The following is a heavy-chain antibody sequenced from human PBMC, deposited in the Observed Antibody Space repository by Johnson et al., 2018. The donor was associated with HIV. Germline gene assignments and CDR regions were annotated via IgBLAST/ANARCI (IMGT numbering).Heavy chain of an antibody. D-gene: IGHD2-15*01. V-gene: IGHV3-23*04. J-gene: IGHJ3*02. Sequence: EVQLVESGGGLIQPGGSLRLSCAASGFTFNSYAMSWVRQGPGKGLEWVAAISGSGGSTYYADSVKGRLTISRDNPKNTLYLQMNSLRAEDTAVYYCAKDAYCSGGRCYGFGAFDIWGQGTMVTVSS. CDR3: AKDAYCSGGRCYGFGAFDI. CDR2: ISGSGGST. CDR1: GFTFNSYA.